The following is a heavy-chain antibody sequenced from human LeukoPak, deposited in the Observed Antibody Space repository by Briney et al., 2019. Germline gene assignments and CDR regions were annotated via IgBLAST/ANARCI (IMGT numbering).Heavy chain of an antibody. CDR3: ARRGVTTQYSFYAMAV. J-gene: IGHJ6*02. V-gene: IGHV1-3*01. CDR2: IDAGSGNT. D-gene: IGHD2-21*02. CDR1: GYTFTSYA. Sequence: ASVKVSCKASGYTFTSYAVHCVRQAPGQRPEWMGWIDAGSGNTGCSQEFQGRVTITRDTSASTAYMELSSLTSEDTAVYYCARRGVTTQYSFYAMAVWGQGPTVTVSS.